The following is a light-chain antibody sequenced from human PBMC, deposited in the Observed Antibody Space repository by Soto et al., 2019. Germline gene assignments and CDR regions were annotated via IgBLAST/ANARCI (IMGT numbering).Light chain of an antibody. V-gene: IGKV1-33*01. J-gene: IGKJ4*01. CDR3: QQFDNLPLT. Sequence: DIQMTQSPSSLSASVGDRVTITCQASQDINNYLNWYQQKPGKAPKLLIYDASNLERGVPSRFSRSGSGTYFTFTVSSLQPEDIATYYCQQFDNLPLTFGGGTKVEIK. CDR2: DAS. CDR1: QDINNY.